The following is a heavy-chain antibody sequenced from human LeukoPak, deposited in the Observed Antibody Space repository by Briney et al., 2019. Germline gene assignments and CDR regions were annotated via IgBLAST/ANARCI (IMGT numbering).Heavy chain of an antibody. CDR1: GYTFTSYG. V-gene: IGHV1-18*01. Sequence: ASVKVSCKASGYTFTSYGISWVRQAPGQGLEWMGWISAYNGNTNYAQKLQGRVTMTTDTSTSTAYMELRSLRSDDTAVYYRARDSGTLRYFDWLPRSFDYWGQGTLVTVSS. CDR2: ISAYNGNT. J-gene: IGHJ4*02. CDR3: ARDSGTLRYFDWLPRSFDY. D-gene: IGHD3-9*01.